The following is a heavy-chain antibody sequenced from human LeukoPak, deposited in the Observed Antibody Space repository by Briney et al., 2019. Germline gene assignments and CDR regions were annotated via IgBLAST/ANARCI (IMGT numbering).Heavy chain of an antibody. J-gene: IGHJ4*02. D-gene: IGHD5-18*01. V-gene: IGHV1-18*04. CDR2: ISAYNGNT. CDR3: ARGIQLWYTIHYFDY. CDR1: EYTLTSYY. Sequence: ASVKVSCKASEYTLTSYYLHWARQAPGQGLEWMGWISAYNGNTNYAQKFQGRVTITADESTSTAYMELSSLRSEDTAVYYCARGIQLWYTIHYFDYWGQGTLVTVSS.